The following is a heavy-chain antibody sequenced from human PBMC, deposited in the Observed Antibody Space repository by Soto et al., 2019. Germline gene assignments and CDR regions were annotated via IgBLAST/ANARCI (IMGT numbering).Heavy chain of an antibody. CDR3: AKDKVEKGRSWPSY. D-gene: IGHD2-15*01. CDR2: ISWDGRNK. Sequence: QVQLVESGGGVVQPGRSLRLSCAPSGFTFSNYGMHWVRQAPGKGLEWVALISWDGRNKYYADSVKGRFTISRDNPKITLYLQMNSLRAEDTAVYYCAKDKVEKGRSWPSYWGQGTLVTVSS. V-gene: IGHV3-30*18. J-gene: IGHJ4*02. CDR1: GFTFSNYG.